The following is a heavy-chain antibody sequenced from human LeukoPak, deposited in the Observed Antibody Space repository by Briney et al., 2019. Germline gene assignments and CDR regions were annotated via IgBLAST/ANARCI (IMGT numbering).Heavy chain of an antibody. CDR3: AKDRDGSSWYDYYYGMDV. D-gene: IGHD6-13*01. CDR2: ISGSGGST. Sequence: GGSLRLSCAASGFTFSSYAMSWVRQAPGKGLEWVSAISGSGGSTYYADSVKGRFTISRDNSKNTLYLQMNSLRAEDTAVYYCAKDRDGSSWYDYYYGMDVWGQGTTVTASS. J-gene: IGHJ6*02. V-gene: IGHV3-23*01. CDR1: GFTFSSYA.